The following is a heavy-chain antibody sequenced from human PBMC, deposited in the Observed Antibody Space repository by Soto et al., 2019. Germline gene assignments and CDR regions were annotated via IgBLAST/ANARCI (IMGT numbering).Heavy chain of an antibody. J-gene: IGHJ4*02. CDR1: GYTFTSYD. CDR2: MNPNSGNT. V-gene: IGHV1-8*01. CDR3: ARGLRVSVRRIAAAGTRYYFDY. Sequence: GASVKVSGTASGYTFTSYDINCVRQATGQGLEWMGWMNPNSGNTGYAQKFQGRVTMTRNTSISTAYMELSSLRSEDTAVYYCARGLRVSVRRIAAAGTRYYFDYWGQGTLVTVSS. D-gene: IGHD6-13*01.